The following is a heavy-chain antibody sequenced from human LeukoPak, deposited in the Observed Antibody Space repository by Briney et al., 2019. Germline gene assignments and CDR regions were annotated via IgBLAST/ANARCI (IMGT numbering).Heavy chain of an antibody. V-gene: IGHV4-34*01. J-gene: IGHJ6*02. CDR1: GGSFSGYY. CDR2: ISHSAST. CDR3: ARGSYDYYYDIDV. Sequence: PSETLSLTCAVSGGSFSGYYWIWIRQPPGKGLEGIGEISHSASTNYNPSLKSRFAISIEKSKNQFSLKMSTVTAADTAVYYCARGSYDYYYDIDVWGQGTTVIVSS.